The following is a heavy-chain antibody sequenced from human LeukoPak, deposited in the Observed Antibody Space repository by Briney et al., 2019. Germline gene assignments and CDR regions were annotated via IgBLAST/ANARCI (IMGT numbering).Heavy chain of an antibody. CDR1: GYSFTDYW. V-gene: IGHV5-51*01. CDR2: IYPGDSDT. D-gene: IGHD3-16*02. J-gene: IGHJ5*02. Sequence: GKSLKISCKGSGYSFTDYWIAWVRQTPGKGLEWMGIIYPGDSDTRYSPSFQGQVTISVDKSIRTAYLQWSSLKASDTAMYYCARTFYDYVWGSYRPWGQGALVSVSS. CDR3: ARTFYDYVWGSYRP.